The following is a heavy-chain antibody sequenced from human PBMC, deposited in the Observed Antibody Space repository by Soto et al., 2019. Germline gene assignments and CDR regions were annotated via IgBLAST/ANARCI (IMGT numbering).Heavy chain of an antibody. CDR3: VRERLGFDS. CDR2: IYTGVTT. V-gene: IGHV3-66*01. CDR1: GFTVSSSY. Sequence: EVQLVESGGGLVQPGGSLRLSCVASGFTVSSSYMNWVRQAPGKGLEWVSMIYTGVTTSYADSVKGRFTISRDDSNNILYLQMNSLRADDTAVYYCVRERLGFDSWGQGTLVTVSS. J-gene: IGHJ4*02. D-gene: IGHD6-19*01.